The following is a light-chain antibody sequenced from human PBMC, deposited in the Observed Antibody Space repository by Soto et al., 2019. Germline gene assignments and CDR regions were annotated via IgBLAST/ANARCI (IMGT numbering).Light chain of an antibody. V-gene: IGKV3D-7*01. CDR3: QQINTFPLT. CDR1: QSVSSSY. Sequence: VMPQSPPTLSWCAGPRATLCCRSSQSVSSSYLSWYQQRPGQAPRLLIYGASNRATGIPDRFSGSGSGTDFTLTISNLQPEDSATYYCQQINTFPLTFGGGTKVDIK. CDR2: GAS. J-gene: IGKJ4*01.